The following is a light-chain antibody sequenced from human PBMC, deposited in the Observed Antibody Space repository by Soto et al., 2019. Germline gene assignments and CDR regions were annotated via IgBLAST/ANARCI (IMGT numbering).Light chain of an antibody. CDR2: DAS. Sequence: DIQSTQSPSTLSASVGVRVTITCRASQSINSWLAWYQQKPGKAPKLLIYDASTLESGVPSRFSGSGSGTEFTLAISSLQPDDFATYYCQQYDNYRAFGQGTKVDI. CDR1: QSINSW. V-gene: IGKV1-5*01. J-gene: IGKJ1*01. CDR3: QQYDNYRA.